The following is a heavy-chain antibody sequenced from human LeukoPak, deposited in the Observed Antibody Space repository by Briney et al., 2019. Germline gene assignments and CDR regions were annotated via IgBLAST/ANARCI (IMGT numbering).Heavy chain of an antibody. Sequence: SETLSLTCAVHGGSFSGYYWSWIRQPPGKGLEWIGEINHSGSTNYNPSLKSRVTISVDTSKNQFSLKLSSVTAADTAVYYCARGNSDSSGYYGGYYYYGMDVWGQGTTVTVSS. CDR1: GGSFSGYY. CDR2: INHSGST. J-gene: IGHJ6*02. D-gene: IGHD3-22*01. CDR3: ARGNSDSSGYYGGYYYYGMDV. V-gene: IGHV4-34*01.